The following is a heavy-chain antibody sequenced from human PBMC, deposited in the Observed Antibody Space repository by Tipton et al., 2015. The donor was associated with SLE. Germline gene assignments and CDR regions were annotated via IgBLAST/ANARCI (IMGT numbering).Heavy chain of an antibody. CDR2: LYTSGST. CDR1: GYSISSGYY. D-gene: IGHD3-16*01. Sequence: TLSLTCAVSGYSISSGYYWSWIRLPPGKGLEWIGYLYTSGSTNYNPSLKSRVTTSVDTSKNQFSLKLSSVTAADTAVYYCARGGSVRGFSLYYFVYWGQGTLVTVSS. CDR3: ARGGSVRGFSLYYFVY. V-gene: IGHV4-4*08. J-gene: IGHJ4*02.